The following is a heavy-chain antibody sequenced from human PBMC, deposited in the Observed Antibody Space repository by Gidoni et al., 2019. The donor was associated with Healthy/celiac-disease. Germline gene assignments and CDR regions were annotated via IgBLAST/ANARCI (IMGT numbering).Heavy chain of an antibody. V-gene: IGHV3-23*01. CDR3: AKDQGFFYDYVWGSYQAMDV. CDR2: ISGSGGRT. CDR1: GFTLRSYA. Sequence: EVQLLESGGGLVQPGGSLRLSCAASGFTLRSYASARVRPAPGEGLEWVSAISGSGGRTYYADSVKGRFTISRDNSKNTLYLQMNSLRAEDTAVYYCAKDQGFFYDYVWGSYQAMDVWGQGTTVTVSS. D-gene: IGHD3-16*01. J-gene: IGHJ6*02.